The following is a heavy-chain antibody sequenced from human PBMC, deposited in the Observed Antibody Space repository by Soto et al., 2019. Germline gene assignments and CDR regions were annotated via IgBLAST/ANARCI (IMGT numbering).Heavy chain of an antibody. V-gene: IGHV1-18*01. J-gene: IGHJ6*02. Sequence: QVQLVQSGAEVKKPGASVKVSYKASGYTFTSYGISWVRQAPGQGLEWMGWISAYNGNTNYAQKLQGRVTMTTDTSTRTAYMELRSLRSDDTAVYYCAREGVTWLPAHYYYYGMDVWGQGTTVTVSS. CDR3: AREGVTWLPAHYYYYGMDV. D-gene: IGHD3-9*01. CDR2: ISAYNGNT. CDR1: GYTFTSYG.